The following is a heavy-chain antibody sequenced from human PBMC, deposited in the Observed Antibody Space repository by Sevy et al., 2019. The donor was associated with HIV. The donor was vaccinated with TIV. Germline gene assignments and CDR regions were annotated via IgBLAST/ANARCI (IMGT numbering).Heavy chain of an antibody. CDR2: ISSNGDNA. CDR1: GFAFRTYA. D-gene: IGHD3-9*01. J-gene: IGHJ4*02. Sequence: GGSLRLSCAASGFAFRTYAFHWVRQAPGRGLEWVGLISSNGDNAFYANSVRGRLTISRDNSMITLYLELNNLTPDDTAVYYCARGPEWELTSFLSHWGQGTLVTVSS. CDR3: ARGPEWELTSFLSH. V-gene: IGHV3-30-3*01.